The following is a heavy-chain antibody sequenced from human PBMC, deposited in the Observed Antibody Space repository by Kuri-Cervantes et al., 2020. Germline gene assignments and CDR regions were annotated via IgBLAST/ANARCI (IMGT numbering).Heavy chain of an antibody. CDR2: INSDGSST. D-gene: IGHD3-10*01. CDR1: GFTFSSYG. J-gene: IGHJ4*02. Sequence: GESLKISCAASGFTFSSYGMHWVRQAPGKGLVWVSRINSDGSSTSYADSVKGRFTISRDNAKNTLYLQMNSLRAEDTAVYYCASRGTYGSGGYWGQGTLVTVSS. CDR3: ASRGTYGSGGY. V-gene: IGHV3-74*01.